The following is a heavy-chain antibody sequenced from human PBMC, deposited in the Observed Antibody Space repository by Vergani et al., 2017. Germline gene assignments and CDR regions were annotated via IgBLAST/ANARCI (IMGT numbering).Heavy chain of an antibody. J-gene: IGHJ6*03. V-gene: IGHV4-61*02. Sequence: QVQLQESGPGLVKPSQTLSLTCTVSGGSISSGSYYWSWIRQPAGKGLEWIGRIYTSGSTNYNPSLKSRVTISVDTSKNQFSLKLSSVTAADTAVYYCARGDGYSNCSFYYYYMDVWGRGTTVTVSS. CDR1: GGSISSGSYY. CDR3: ARGDGYSNCSFYYYYMDV. CDR2: IYTSGST. D-gene: IGHD4-11*01.